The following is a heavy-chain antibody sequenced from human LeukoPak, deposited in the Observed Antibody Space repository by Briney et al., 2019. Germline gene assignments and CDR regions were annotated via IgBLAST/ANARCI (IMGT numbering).Heavy chain of an antibody. D-gene: IGHD6-13*01. CDR3: ARGGAAAAGY. V-gene: IGHV4-59*01. CDR2: IYYSGST. Sequence: SETLSLTCTVSGGSISSYYWSWIRQPPGKGLEWIGYIYYSGSTNYNPSLKSRVTISVDTSKNQFSLKLSSVTAADTAVYYCARGGAAAAGYWGQGTLVTVS. J-gene: IGHJ4*02. CDR1: GGSISSYY.